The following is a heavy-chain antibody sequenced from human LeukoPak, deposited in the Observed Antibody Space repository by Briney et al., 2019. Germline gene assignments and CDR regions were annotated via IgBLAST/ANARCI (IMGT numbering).Heavy chain of an antibody. V-gene: IGHV3-74*01. CDR1: GFDFSSNW. D-gene: IGHD3-16*01. J-gene: IGHJ4*02. CDR3: ARDPETWGSPYYFDY. CDR2: IKGDGIST. Sequence: GGSLRLSCAASGFDFSSNWMHWVRHAPGQGLVWVSRIKGDGISTNYADSVKGRFTISRDNAKNSLYLQMNSLRAEDTAVYYCARDPETWGSPYYFDYWGQGTLVTVSS.